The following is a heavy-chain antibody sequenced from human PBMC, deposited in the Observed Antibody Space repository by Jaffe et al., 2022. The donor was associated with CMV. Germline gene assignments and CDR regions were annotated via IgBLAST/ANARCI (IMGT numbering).Heavy chain of an antibody. CDR1: GFTFSSYD. CDR3: ARAGGAYSSSPPWGYYYYGMDV. J-gene: IGHJ6*02. CDR2: IGTAGDT. V-gene: IGHV3-13*01. Sequence: EVQLVESGGGLVQPGGSLRLSCAASGFTFSSYDMHWVRQATGKGLEWVSAIGTAGDTYYPGSVKGRFTISRENAKNSLYLQMNSLRAGDTAVYYCARAGGAYSSSPPWGYYYYGMDVWGQGTTVTVSS. D-gene: IGHD6-6*01.